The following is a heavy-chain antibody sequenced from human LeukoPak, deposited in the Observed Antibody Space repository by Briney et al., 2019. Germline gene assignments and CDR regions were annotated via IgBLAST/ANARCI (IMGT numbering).Heavy chain of an antibody. D-gene: IGHD2-15*01. CDR2: IFTSGSP. CDR3: ARSEEGRFYDSSGYCEPFDY. J-gene: IGHJ4*03. V-gene: IGHV4-4*07. CDR1: GGSIGGHY. Sequence: RSETQSLICSVSGGSIGGHYWNWIRQAPGKGLEWIGHIFTSGSPNYSPSLKSRVTFSRDTARSQIYLRMTYVTAADTAIYYCARSEEGRFYDSSGYCEPFDYWGQGIMVIVSS.